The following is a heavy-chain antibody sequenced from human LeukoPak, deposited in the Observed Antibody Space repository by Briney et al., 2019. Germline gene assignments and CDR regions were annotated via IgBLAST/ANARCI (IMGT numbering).Heavy chain of an antibody. CDR2: ISGSGGST. J-gene: IGHJ4*02. V-gene: IGHV3-23*01. CDR1: GFTFSSYA. D-gene: IGHD3-22*01. Sequence: GGSLRLSCAASGFTFSSYAMSWVRQAPGKGLEWVSAISGSGGSTYYADSVKGRFTISRDNSKNTLYLQMNSLRAEDTAVYYCAKVQGITMIVVVITGSIDYWGQGTLVTVST. CDR3: AKVQGITMIVVVITGSIDY.